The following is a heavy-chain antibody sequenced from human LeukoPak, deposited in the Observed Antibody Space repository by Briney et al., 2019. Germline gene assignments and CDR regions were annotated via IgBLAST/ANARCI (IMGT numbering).Heavy chain of an antibody. CDR1: GFTFSTYT. D-gene: IGHD6-25*01. V-gene: IGHV3-48*01. CDR3: ARFAAGGSYYYYMDV. Sequence: GRSLRLSCAASGFTFSTYTMNWVRQPPGKGLEWVSNIGTSSSTTYYADSVKGRFTISRDNAKNSLYLQMNSLRADDTAVYYCARFAAGGSYYYYMDVWGKGTTVTVSS. CDR2: IGTSSSTT. J-gene: IGHJ6*03.